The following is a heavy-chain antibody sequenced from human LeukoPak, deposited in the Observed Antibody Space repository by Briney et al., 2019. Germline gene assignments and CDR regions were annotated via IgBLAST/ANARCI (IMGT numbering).Heavy chain of an antibody. Sequence: PSETLSLTCTVSGGSLSSGGYSWSWIRQPPGKGLEWIGYIYYSGSTYYNPSLKSRVTISVDTSKNQFSLKLSSVTAADTAVYYCARDYYDSSGARFDPWGQGTLVTVSS. D-gene: IGHD3-22*01. CDR1: GGSLSSGGYS. J-gene: IGHJ5*02. CDR3: ARDYYDSSGARFDP. CDR2: IYYSGST. V-gene: IGHV4-30-4*07.